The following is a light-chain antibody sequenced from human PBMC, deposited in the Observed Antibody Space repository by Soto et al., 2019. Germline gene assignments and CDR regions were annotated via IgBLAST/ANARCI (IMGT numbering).Light chain of an antibody. V-gene: IGLV2-8*01. CDR3: SSYAGSNIVV. CDR1: SSDVGGCNF. J-gene: IGLJ2*01. Sequence: QSALTQPPSASGSPGQSVTISRTGTSSDVGGCNFVSWYQQHPGKAPKLMIYEVSERPSGVPDRFSGSKSGNTASLTVSGLQAEDEADYYCSSYAGSNIVVFGGGTKLTVL. CDR2: EVS.